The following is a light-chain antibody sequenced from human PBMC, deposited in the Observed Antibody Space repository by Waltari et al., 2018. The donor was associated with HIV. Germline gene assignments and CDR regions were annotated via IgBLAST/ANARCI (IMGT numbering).Light chain of an antibody. Sequence: FMLTQPHSVSESPGKTVTISCTRSSGSIASNYVQWYQQRPGSAPTTVIYDDNQRPSRVPDRFSGSSDSSSNSASLTISGLKTEDEADYYCQSYDSSTHVVFGGGTKLTVL. CDR1: SGSIASNY. V-gene: IGLV6-57*04. J-gene: IGLJ2*01. CDR2: DDN. CDR3: QSYDSSTHVV.